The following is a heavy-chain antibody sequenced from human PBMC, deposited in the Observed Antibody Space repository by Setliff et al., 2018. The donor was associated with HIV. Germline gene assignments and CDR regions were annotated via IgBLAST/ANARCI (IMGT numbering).Heavy chain of an antibody. CDR2: IYYSGDS. CDR3: AKFARDPTD. Sequence: SETLSLTCTGSGASITSSYWTWIRQSPGRGLEYLGYIYYSGDSNYSPSLKSRLSMSLDASTSQFSLRLNSLTAADTAMYYCAKFARDPTDWGRGILVTVSS. J-gene: IGHJ4*02. CDR1: GASITSSY. V-gene: IGHV4-59*08.